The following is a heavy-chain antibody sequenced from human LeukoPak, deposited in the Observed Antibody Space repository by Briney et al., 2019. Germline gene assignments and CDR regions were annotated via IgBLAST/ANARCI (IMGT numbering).Heavy chain of an antibody. Sequence: SETLSLTCTVSGGSISSSSYYWGWIRQPPGKGLEWIGSIYYSGSTYYNPSLKSRVTISVDTSKNQFSLKLSSVTAADTAVYYCARGVDYDILTGYYFLAWFDPWGQGTLVTVSS. V-gene: IGHV4-39*07. CDR1: GGSISSSSYY. CDR2: IYYSGST. CDR3: ARGVDYDILTGYYFLAWFDP. D-gene: IGHD3-9*01. J-gene: IGHJ5*02.